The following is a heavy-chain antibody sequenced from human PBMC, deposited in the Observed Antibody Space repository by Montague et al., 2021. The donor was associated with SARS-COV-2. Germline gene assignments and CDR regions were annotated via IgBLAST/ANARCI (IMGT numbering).Heavy chain of an antibody. Sequence: SETLSLTCAVYGGSVSDYYGSWIRQPPGKGLEWIGEINHSGSTNYNPSLKSRVTTSVDTSKNQFSLKLTSVTAADTAVYYCARGPRITMIVVVITDIWFDPWGQGTLVTVSS. D-gene: IGHD3-22*01. V-gene: IGHV4-34*01. J-gene: IGHJ5*02. CDR3: ARGPRITMIVVVITDIWFDP. CDR1: GGSVSDYY. CDR2: INHSGST.